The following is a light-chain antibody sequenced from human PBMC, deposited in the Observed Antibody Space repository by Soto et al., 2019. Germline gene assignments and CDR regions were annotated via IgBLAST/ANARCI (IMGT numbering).Light chain of an antibody. CDR3: QQSYSTPGLT. CDR2: AAS. Sequence: DIQMTQSPSSLSASVGDRVTITCRASQSISSYLNWYQQKPGKAPKLLIYAASSLQSGVPSRFSGSGSGRDFTLIISSRHPEDYATNYCQQSYSTPGLTFGRGTKVEIK. CDR1: QSISSY. J-gene: IGKJ4*01. V-gene: IGKV1-39*01.